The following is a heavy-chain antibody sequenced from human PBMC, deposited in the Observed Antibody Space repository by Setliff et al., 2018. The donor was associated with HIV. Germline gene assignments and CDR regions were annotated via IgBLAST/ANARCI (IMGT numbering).Heavy chain of an antibody. CDR2: ISNSGKI. J-gene: IGHJ3*02. Sequence: SETLSLTCAVYGGSFSGYYWSWIRQPPGKGLEWIGYISNSGKIYYDPSLNSRVTLSADTSKNQLSLKLTSVTAEDTGVYYCARTVPHSAAQDAFDIWGQGTVVTVSS. CDR3: ARTVPHSAAQDAFDI. D-gene: IGHD4-4*01. V-gene: IGHV4-34*01. CDR1: GGSFSGYY.